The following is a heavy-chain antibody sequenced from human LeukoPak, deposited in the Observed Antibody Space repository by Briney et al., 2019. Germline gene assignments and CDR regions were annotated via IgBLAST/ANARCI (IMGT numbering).Heavy chain of an antibody. CDR3: ARASHTYYDFWSGYSPPNDAFDI. D-gene: IGHD3-3*01. CDR2: IYYSGST. V-gene: IGHV4-31*03. CDR1: GGSISSGGYY. J-gene: IGHJ3*02. Sequence: SETLSLTCTVSGGSISSGGYYWSWIRQHPGKGLEWIGYIYYSGSTYYNPSLKSRVTISVDRSKNQFSLKLSSVTAADTAVYYCARASHTYYDFWSGYSPPNDAFDIWGQGTMVTVSS.